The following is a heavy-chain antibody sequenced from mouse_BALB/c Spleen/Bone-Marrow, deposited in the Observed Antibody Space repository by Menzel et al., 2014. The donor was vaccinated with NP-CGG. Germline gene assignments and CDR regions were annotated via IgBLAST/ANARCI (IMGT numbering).Heavy chain of an antibody. CDR1: GYAFTNYL. J-gene: IGHJ2*01. Sequence: QVQLQQSGDELVRPGTSVKVSCKASGYAFTNYLIEWFKQRPGQGLEWIGRINPGIGGTTYNAKFKGKATLAADKSSTTAYMQLGSLTSDDSAVYFCARFTRDYWGQGTTLTVSS. CDR3: ARFTRDY. CDR2: INPGIGGT. V-gene: IGHV1-54*01.